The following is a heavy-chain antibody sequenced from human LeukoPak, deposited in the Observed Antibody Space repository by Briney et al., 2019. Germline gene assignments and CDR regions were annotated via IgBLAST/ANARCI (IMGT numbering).Heavy chain of an antibody. D-gene: IGHD6-13*01. CDR1: GGSISSYY. V-gene: IGHV4-4*09. CDR2: IYTSGST. J-gene: IGHJ5*02. CDR3: ARRRSSWYDNWFDP. Sequence: SETLSLTCTVSGGSISSYYWSWIRQPPGKGLEWIGYIYTSGSTNYNPSLKSRVTISVDTSKNQFSLKLSSVTAADTAVYYCARRRSSWYDNWFDPWGQGTLVTVSS.